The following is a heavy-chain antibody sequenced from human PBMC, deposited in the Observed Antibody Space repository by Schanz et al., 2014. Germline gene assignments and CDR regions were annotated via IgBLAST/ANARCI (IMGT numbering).Heavy chain of an antibody. Sequence: EVQLVESGGGLVQPGGSLRLSCAASGFTFSGYWMSWVRQAPGEGLVWVANIKLDGSEKYYVDSVKGRFTISRDNAKNSLYLQMNSLTAEDTAVYYCAKEKGDCSSTSCSYYFDYWGQGTLVTVSS. CDR2: IKLDGSEK. J-gene: IGHJ4*02. CDR3: AKEKGDCSSTSCSYYFDY. V-gene: IGHV3-7*01. CDR1: GFTFSGYW. D-gene: IGHD2-2*01.